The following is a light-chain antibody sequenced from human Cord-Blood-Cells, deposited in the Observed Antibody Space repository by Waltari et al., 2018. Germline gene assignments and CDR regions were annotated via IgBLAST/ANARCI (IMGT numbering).Light chain of an antibody. CDR2: WAS. V-gene: IGKV4-1*01. Sequence: DIVMTQSPDSLAVSLGERAPITCKSSQSVLYSSNNKNYLALYQQKPGQPPKLLIYWASTRESGVPDRFSGSGSGTDFTLTISSLQAEDVAVYYCQQYYSTPQTFGQGTKVEIK. CDR1: QSVLYSSNNKNY. CDR3: QQYYSTPQT. J-gene: IGKJ1*01.